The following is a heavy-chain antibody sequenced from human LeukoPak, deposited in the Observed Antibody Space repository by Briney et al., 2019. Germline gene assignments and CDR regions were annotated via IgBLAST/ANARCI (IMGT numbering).Heavy chain of an antibody. D-gene: IGHD1-26*01. CDR3: ARWVNSGSYKLYYGVDV. V-gene: IGHV3-21*01. CDR1: GFTLSSYS. CDR2: ISSAGNYI. Sequence: GGSLRLSCAASGFTLSSYSMNWVRQAPGKGLEWVSSISSAGNYIYYADSVKGRSTISRDNAKNSLYLQVNSLRAEDTAVHYCARWVNSGSYKLYYGVDVWGQGTTVTVSS. J-gene: IGHJ6*02.